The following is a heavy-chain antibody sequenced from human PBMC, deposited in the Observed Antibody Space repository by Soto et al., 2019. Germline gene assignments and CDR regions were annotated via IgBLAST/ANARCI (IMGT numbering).Heavy chain of an antibody. CDR1: GGSVNNNKYY. CDR3: AVEQWDWFDP. J-gene: IGHJ5*02. D-gene: IGHD6-19*01. V-gene: IGHV4-61*01. Sequence: ASETLSLTCSVSGGSVNNNKYYWSWIRQPPGKGLEWIGYMYYGGSTDYNPSLKNRVTISIDTSKNQFSLSLTSVTAADTAVYYCAVEQWDWFDPWGQGTLVTVSS. CDR2: MYYGGST.